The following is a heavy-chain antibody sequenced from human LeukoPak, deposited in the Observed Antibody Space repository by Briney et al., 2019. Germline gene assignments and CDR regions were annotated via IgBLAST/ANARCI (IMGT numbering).Heavy chain of an antibody. V-gene: IGHV4-38-2*01. J-gene: IGHJ4*02. CDR1: GYSISSGYY. CDR3: ARRSPYYYDSSGYWIFDY. D-gene: IGHD3-22*01. CDR2: IYHSGST. Sequence: SETLSLTCAVSGYSISSGYYWGWIRQPPGKGLEWIGSIYHSGSTYYNPSPKSRVTISVDTSKNQFSLKLSSVTAADTAVYYCARRSPYYYDSSGYWIFDYWGQGTLVTVSS.